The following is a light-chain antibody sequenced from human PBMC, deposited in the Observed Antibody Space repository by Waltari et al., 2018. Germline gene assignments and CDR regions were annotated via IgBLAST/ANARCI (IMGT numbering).Light chain of an antibody. V-gene: IGLV3-1*01. J-gene: IGLJ2*01. CDR2: QDS. CDR1: YVGDKY. Sequence: SYELTQPPSVSVSPGQPASIPCSGTYVGDKYACWYQQKPGQSPVLVIYQDSKRPSGIPERFSGSNSGNTATLTISGTQAMDEADYYCQAWDSSTGVVFGGGTKLTVL. CDR3: QAWDSSTGVV.